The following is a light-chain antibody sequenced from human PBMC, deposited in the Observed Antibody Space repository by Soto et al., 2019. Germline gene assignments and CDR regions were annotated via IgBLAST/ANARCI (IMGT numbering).Light chain of an antibody. Sequence: DIVMTQSPLSLPVTPGEPASISCRSSQSLLHLNGYNYLDWYLQRPGQSPQLLICLGSNRASGVPDRFSGSGSGTDFTLEISRVEAADVGVYYCMQALETPRTFGQGTKLEIK. CDR1: QSLLHLNGYNY. CDR2: LGS. CDR3: MQALETPRT. V-gene: IGKV2-28*01. J-gene: IGKJ2*01.